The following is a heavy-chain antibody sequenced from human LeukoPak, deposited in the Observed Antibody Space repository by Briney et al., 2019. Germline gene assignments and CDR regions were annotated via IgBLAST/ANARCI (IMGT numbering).Heavy chain of an antibody. V-gene: IGHV4-59*08. J-gene: IGHJ6*02. CDR1: GGSISSYY. CDR2: IYYSGST. Sequence: SETLSLTCTVSGGSISSYYWSWIRQPPGKGLEWVWYIYYSGSTNYNPSLKSRVTISVDTPKNQFSLKMSSVTGADTDVYYCARRVWGNASPYCTNGVCYKGGYYYGMDVWGQGTTVTVSS. CDR3: ARRVWGNASPYCTNGVCYKGGYYYGMDV. D-gene: IGHD2-8*01.